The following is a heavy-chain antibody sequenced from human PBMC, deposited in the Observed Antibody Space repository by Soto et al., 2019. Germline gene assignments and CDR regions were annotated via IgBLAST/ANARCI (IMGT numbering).Heavy chain of an antibody. V-gene: IGHV3-48*01. CDR3: ARTYGTGSLNWFDP. J-gene: IGHJ5*02. Sequence: PGGSLRLSCAASGFSFNTFEMSWVRQAPGKGLEWVSYISSSSSTIYYADSVKGRFTISRDNAKNSLYLQMNSLRAEDTAVYYCARTYGTGSLNWFDPWGQGTLVTVSS. CDR1: GFSFNTFE. D-gene: IGHD3-10*01. CDR2: ISSSSSTI.